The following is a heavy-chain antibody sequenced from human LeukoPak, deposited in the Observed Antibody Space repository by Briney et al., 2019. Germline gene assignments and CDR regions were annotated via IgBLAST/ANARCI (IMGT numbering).Heavy chain of an antibody. J-gene: IGHJ3*02. Sequence: GRSLRPSCAASGFTFSSYAMHWVRQAPGKGLEWVAVISYDGSNKYYADSVKGRFTISRDNSKNTLYLQMNSLRAEDTAVYYCAREKYQLLFRAFDIWGQGTMVTVSS. CDR3: AREKYQLLFRAFDI. V-gene: IGHV3-30-3*01. D-gene: IGHD2-2*01. CDR1: GFTFSSYA. CDR2: ISYDGSNK.